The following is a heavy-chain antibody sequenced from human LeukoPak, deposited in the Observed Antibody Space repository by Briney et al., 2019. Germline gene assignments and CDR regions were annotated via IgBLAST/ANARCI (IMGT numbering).Heavy chain of an antibody. D-gene: IGHD6-6*01. J-gene: IGHJ1*01. CDR1: GFTFSSYS. CDR2: VSSSSSYI. V-gene: IGHV3-21*01. Sequence: GGSLRLSCAASGFTFSSYSMNWVRQAPGKGLEWVSSVSSSSSYIYYADSVKGRFTISRDNAKNSLYLQMNSLRAEDTAVYYCARDRVLGFQHWGQGTLVTVSS. CDR3: ARDRVLGFQH.